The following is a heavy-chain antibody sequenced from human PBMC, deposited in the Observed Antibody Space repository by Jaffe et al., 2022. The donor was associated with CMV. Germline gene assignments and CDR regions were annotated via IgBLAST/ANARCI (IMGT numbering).Heavy chain of an antibody. V-gene: IGHV3-49*04. Sequence: EVQLVESGGGLVQPGRSLRLSCTASGFTFGDYAMSWVRQAPGKGLEWVGFIRSKAYGGTTEYAASVKGRFTISRDDSKSIAYLQMNSLKTEDTAVYYCTRVSYQPLLYGGGGDAFDIWGQGTMVTVSS. CDR2: IRSKAYGGTT. CDR3: TRVSYQPLLYGGGGDAFDI. D-gene: IGHD2-2*02. CDR1: GFTFGDYA. J-gene: IGHJ3*02.